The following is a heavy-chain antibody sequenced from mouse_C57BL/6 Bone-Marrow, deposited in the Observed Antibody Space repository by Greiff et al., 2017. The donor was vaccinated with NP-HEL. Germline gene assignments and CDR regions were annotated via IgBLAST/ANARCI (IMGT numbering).Heavy chain of an antibody. Sequence: DVKLVESGGDLVKPGGSLKLSCAASGFTFSSYGMSWVRQTPDKRLEWVATISSGGSYTYYLDSVKGRFTISRDNAKNTLYLQMSSLKSEDTAMYYCARQGKSNYYWYFDVWGTGTTVTVSS. CDR3: ARQGKSNYYWYFDV. V-gene: IGHV5-6*02. CDR1: GFTFSSYG. D-gene: IGHD2-5*01. CDR2: ISSGGSYT. J-gene: IGHJ1*03.